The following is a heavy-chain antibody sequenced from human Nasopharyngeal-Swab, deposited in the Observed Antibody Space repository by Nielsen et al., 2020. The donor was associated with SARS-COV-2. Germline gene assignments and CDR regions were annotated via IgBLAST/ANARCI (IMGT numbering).Heavy chain of an antibody. CDR2: ISSSSSYT. V-gene: IGHV3-21*05. D-gene: IGHD2-8*01. J-gene: IGHJ1*01. CDR1: GFTFNDYS. Sequence: GGSLRLSCAASGFTFNDYSMNWVRQAPGKGLEWVSYISSSSSYTNYADSVKGRFTISRDNAKNSLYLQMNSLRAEDTAVYYCARDLGGGYCTTNNCPGSWGQGTLVTVSS. CDR3: ARDLGGGYCTTNNCPGS.